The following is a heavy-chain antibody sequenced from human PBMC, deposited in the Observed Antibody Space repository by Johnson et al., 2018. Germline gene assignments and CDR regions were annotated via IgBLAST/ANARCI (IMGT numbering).Heavy chain of an antibody. D-gene: IGHD5-18*01. J-gene: IGHJ3*02. Sequence: QLVQSGGGLVQPGGSLRLSCVASGFTVSSNYMSWVRQAPGKGLEWVSVIYSGGSTYYADSVKGRFAISRDNSKNTLYLQMNSPRAEDTAVYYLARDGNTAMAGDVFDIWGQGTMVTVSS. CDR3: ARDGNTAMAGDVFDI. CDR2: IYSGGST. CDR1: GFTVSSNY. V-gene: IGHV3-66*02.